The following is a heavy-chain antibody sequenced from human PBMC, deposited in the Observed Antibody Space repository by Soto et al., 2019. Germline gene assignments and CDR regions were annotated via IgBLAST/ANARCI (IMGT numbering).Heavy chain of an antibody. V-gene: IGHV3-21*01. Sequence: EVQLVESGGGLVKPGGSLRLSCAASGFTFNTYDMNWVRQAPGKGLEWVSSITTSSAYIYYADSLKGRITISRDNAKNSLFLQMNSLRAEDTAVYYCVRSGNASLLRHSWFETWGQGTLVTVSS. CDR2: ITTSSAYI. D-gene: IGHD2-21*01. CDR1: GFTFNTYD. CDR3: VRSGNASLLRHSWFET. J-gene: IGHJ5*02.